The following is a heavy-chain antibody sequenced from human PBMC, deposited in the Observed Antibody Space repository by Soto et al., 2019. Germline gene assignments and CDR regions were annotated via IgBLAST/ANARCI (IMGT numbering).Heavy chain of an antibody. J-gene: IGHJ2*01. CDR1: GFTFSSYA. D-gene: IGHD6-13*01. Sequence: EVQLLESGGGLVQPGGSLRLSCAASGFTFSSYAMSWVRQAPGKGLEWVSAISGSGGSTYYADSVKGRFTISRDNSKNTLYLQMNSLRAEDTAVYYCAKGLNIAAAGHWYFDLWGRGTLVTVSS. V-gene: IGHV3-23*01. CDR3: AKGLNIAAAGHWYFDL. CDR2: ISGSGGST.